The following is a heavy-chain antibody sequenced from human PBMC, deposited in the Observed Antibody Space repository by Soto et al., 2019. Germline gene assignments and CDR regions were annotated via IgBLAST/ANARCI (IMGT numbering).Heavy chain of an antibody. CDR1: GYTFTSYG. J-gene: IGHJ4*02. D-gene: IGHD3-22*01. V-gene: IGHV1-18*04. CDR2: ISGYNGNT. Sequence: QVQLVQSGAEVKKSGASVKVSCKASGYTFTSYGITWVRQAPGQGLEWMGWISGYNGNTNYAQMVQGRITMTIDTSTSTAYMDLRSLKSDDTAVYFCARGNSFDSSGPFDYWGQGTLVTVSS. CDR3: ARGNSFDSSGPFDY.